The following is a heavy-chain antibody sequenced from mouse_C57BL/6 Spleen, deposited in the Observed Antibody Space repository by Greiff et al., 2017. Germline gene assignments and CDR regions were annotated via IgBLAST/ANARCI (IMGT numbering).Heavy chain of an antibody. CDR2: IRNKANGYTT. V-gene: IGHV7-3*01. D-gene: IGHD2-1*01. CDR3: ARSPRNYVNYYAMDD. Sequence: DVKLVESGGGLVQPGGSLSLSCAASGFTFTDYYMSWVRQPPGKALEWLGFIRNKANGYTTEYSASVKGRFTISRDNSQSILYLQMNDLRAEDSATYYCARSPRNYVNYYAMDDWGQGTSVTVSS. J-gene: IGHJ4*01. CDR1: GFTFTDYY.